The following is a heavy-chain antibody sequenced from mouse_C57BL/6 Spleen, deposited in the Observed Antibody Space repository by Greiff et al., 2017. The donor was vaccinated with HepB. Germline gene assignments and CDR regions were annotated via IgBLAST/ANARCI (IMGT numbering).Heavy chain of an antibody. Sequence: QVQLQQSGAELVKPGASVKLSCKASGYTFTSYWMHWVKQRPGQGLEWIGMIHPNSGSTNYNEKFKSKATLTVDKSSSTAYMQLSSLTSEDSAVYYCARPDYYGSRYYAMDYWGQGTSVTVSS. V-gene: IGHV1-64*01. CDR3: ARPDYYGSRYYAMDY. CDR2: IHPNSGST. J-gene: IGHJ4*01. D-gene: IGHD1-1*01. CDR1: GYTFTSYW.